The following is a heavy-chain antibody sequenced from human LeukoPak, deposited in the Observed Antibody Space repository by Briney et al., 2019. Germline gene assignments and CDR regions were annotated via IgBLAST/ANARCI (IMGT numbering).Heavy chain of an antibody. J-gene: IGHJ4*02. Sequence: PSETLSLTCAVYGGSFSGYYWSWIRQPPGKGLEWIGEINHSGSTNYNPSLKSRVTISVDTSKNQFSLKLSSVTAADTAVYYCARDHWRYYDSSGYWFNYFDYRGQGTLVTVSS. CDR2: INHSGST. V-gene: IGHV4-34*01. CDR1: GGSFSGYY. D-gene: IGHD3-22*01. CDR3: ARDHWRYYDSSGYWFNYFDY.